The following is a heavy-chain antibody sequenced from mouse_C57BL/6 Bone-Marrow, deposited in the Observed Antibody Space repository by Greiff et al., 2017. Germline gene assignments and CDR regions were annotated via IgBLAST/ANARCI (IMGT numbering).Heavy chain of an antibody. Sequence: VQLQQSGAELVKPGASVKMSCTASGFTFTTYPIEWMKQNHGKSLEWIGNFDPYNDDTKYNEKFKGKATLTVEKSSSTIYLELSRLTSDDAAVYDCARADYDYAMDYWGQGTSVTVSS. D-gene: IGHD2-4*01. CDR3: ARADYDYAMDY. CDR2: FDPYNDDT. CDR1: GFTFTTYP. J-gene: IGHJ4*01. V-gene: IGHV1-47*01.